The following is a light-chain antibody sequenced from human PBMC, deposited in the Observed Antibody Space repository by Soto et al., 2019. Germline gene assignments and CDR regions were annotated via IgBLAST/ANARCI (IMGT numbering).Light chain of an antibody. Sequence: DIQMTHSPSTLSASVGDRVTITCRASQGISSWLAGYQQKPGKAPKLLIYDASSLESGVPSRFSGSESGAEFTLSISILQPDDFSTYYCQQYNSYPYTFGQGTKLEIK. J-gene: IGKJ2*01. CDR1: QGISSW. CDR3: QQYNSYPYT. V-gene: IGKV1-5*01. CDR2: DAS.